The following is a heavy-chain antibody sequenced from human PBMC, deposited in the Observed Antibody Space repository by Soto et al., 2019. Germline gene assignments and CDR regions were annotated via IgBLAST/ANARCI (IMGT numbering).Heavy chain of an antibody. D-gene: IGHD2-15*01. CDR2: TYYRSKWYN. J-gene: IGHJ6*02. V-gene: IGHV6-1*01. Sequence: SQTFSLTCAISGDSVSSNSAAWNWIRQSPSRGLEWLGRTYYRSKWYNDYAVSVKSRVTINPDTSKNQFSLQLNSVTPEDTAVYYCAGERWLTSGYYYGLDVWGQGTTVTVS. CDR1: GDSVSSNSAA. CDR3: AGERWLTSGYYYGLDV.